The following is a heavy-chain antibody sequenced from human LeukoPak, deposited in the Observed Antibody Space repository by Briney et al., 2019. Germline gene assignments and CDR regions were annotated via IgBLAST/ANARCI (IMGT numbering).Heavy chain of an antibody. CDR1: GGPISSSSYY. CDR2: IYYSGST. D-gene: IGHD5-24*01. V-gene: IGHV4-39*02. CDR3: ARDCEEMATIGDYYYGMDV. Sequence: SQTLSLTCTVSGGPISSSSYYWGWIRQPPGKGLEWIRRIYYSGSTYYNPSRKSRVAISVDTSKSQFSLKLSPVTAADTAVYYCARDCEEMATIGDYYYGMDVWGQGTTVTASS. J-gene: IGHJ6*02.